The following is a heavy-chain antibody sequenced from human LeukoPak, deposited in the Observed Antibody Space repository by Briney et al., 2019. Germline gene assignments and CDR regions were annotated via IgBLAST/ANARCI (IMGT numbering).Heavy chain of an antibody. CDR2: LSHAGNT. CDR1: GGSISTSYYY. D-gene: IGHD2-8*01. J-gene: IGHJ4*02. V-gene: IGHV4-39*01. CDR3: ARHNAPRRVGFDF. Sequence: SETLSLTCAVSGGSISTSYYYWGWIRQPPGKGLEWVACLSHAGNTWYNPSLESRLSISVDTSKNQFSLKFSSVTAADTALYWCARHNAPRRVGFDFWGQGILVTVSS.